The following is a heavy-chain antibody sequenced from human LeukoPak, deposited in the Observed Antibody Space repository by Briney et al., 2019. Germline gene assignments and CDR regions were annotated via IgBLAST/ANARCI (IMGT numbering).Heavy chain of an antibody. D-gene: IGHD1-1*01. CDR1: GYTFTGYY. Sequence: GASVKVSCKASGYTFTGYYMHWVRQAPGQGLERMGWINPNSGGTNYAQKFQGRVTMTRDTSISTAYMELSRLRSDDTAVYYCARAGAQTGTLPWWFDPWGQGTLVTVSS. V-gene: IGHV1-2*02. CDR2: INPNSGGT. CDR3: ARAGAQTGTLPWWFDP. J-gene: IGHJ5*02.